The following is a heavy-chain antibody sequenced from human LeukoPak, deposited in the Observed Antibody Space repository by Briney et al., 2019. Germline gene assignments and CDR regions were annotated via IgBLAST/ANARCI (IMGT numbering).Heavy chain of an antibody. J-gene: IGHJ4*02. Sequence: PSDTLSLTCSVTGGSISYYYWRWIRQPPAQCLHWIGYSHDSGESNYNPSLQSRVIISRDTSKNQFSLNLMSVTAADTAVYYCAASSHSGSYRAYWGQGTPVTVSS. CDR2: SHDSGES. CDR3: AASSHSGSYRAY. D-gene: IGHD3-10*01. CDR1: GGSISYYY. V-gene: IGHV4-59*08.